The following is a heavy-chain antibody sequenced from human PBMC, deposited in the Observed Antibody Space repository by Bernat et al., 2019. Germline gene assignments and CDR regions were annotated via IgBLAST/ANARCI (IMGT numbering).Heavy chain of an antibody. Sequence: QVQLVESGGGVVQPGRSLRLSCAASGFTFSSYGMHWVRQAPGKGLEWVAVISYDGSNKYYADSVKGRFTISRDNSKNTLYLQMNSLRGEDTAVYYCVGRAARDFNWFDPWGQGTLVTVSS. V-gene: IGHV3-30*03. J-gene: IGHJ5*02. CDR3: VGRAARDFNWFDP. CDR1: GFTFSSYG. CDR2: ISYDGSNK. D-gene: IGHD6-6*01.